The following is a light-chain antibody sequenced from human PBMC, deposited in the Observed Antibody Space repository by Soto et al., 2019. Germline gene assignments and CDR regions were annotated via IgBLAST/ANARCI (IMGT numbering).Light chain of an antibody. CDR2: GND. CDR1: SSNIGAGYD. J-gene: IGLJ1*01. CDR3: SSYTNINTRACV. Sequence: QSVLTQPPSVSGAPGQGVTISCTGSSSNIGAGYDVHWYQQLPGAAPKLLIFGNDNRPSGVPDRFSGSKSGNTASLTISGLQAEDEAEYYCSSYTNINTRACVFGTGTKLTVL. V-gene: IGLV1-40*01.